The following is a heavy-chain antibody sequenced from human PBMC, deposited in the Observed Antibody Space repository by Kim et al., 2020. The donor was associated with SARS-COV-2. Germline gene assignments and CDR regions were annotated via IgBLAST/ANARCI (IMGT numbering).Heavy chain of an antibody. CDR3: AREAGGDAYRGLDF. V-gene: IGHV4-4*07. Sequence: NPSLRGRGSMSIDTSKNHFSLNVSSVTAADTAIYYCAREAGGDAYRGLDFWGQGTLVTVSS. D-gene: IGHD2-21*01. J-gene: IGHJ4*02.